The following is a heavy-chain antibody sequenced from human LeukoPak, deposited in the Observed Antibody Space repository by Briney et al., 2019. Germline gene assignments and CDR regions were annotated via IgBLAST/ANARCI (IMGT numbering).Heavy chain of an antibody. CDR3: ARDPNWSYAFDI. V-gene: IGHV3-53*01. CDR2: IYSGGST. CDR1: GFTVSSNY. J-gene: IGHJ3*02. Sequence: GGSLRLSCAASGFTVSSNYMSWVRQAPGKGLEWVSVIYSGGSTYYADSVKGRFTISRDNSKNTLYLQMNSLRAEDTAAYYCARDPNWSYAFDIWGQGTMVTVSS. D-gene: IGHD7-27*01.